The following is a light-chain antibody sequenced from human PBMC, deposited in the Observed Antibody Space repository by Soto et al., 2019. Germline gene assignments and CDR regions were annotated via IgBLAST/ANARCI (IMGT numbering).Light chain of an antibody. V-gene: IGLV1-47*02. CDR1: SSHIGSNH. CDR3: AAWDDSLRAVV. Sequence: QSVLTQPPSASGTPGQRVTISCSGRSSHIGSNHVYWYQLVPGTAPKLLIYSYNQRPSGVPERFSGSKSGTSASLAISGLRSEDEADYYCAAWDDSLRAVVFGGGTKVTVL. CDR2: SYN. J-gene: IGLJ2*01.